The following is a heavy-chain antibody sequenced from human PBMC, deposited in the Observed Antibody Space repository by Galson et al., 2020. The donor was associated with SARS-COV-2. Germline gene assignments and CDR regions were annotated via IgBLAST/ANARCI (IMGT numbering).Heavy chain of an antibody. D-gene: IGHD5-18*01. Sequence: GESLKISCAASGFTFSSYAMSWVRQAPGKGLEWVSAISGSGGSTYYADSVKGRFTISRDNSKNTLYLQMNSLRAEDTAVYYCAKARVLDNVDTAFVLSDWGQGTLVTVSS. J-gene: IGHJ4*02. CDR2: ISGSGGST. CDR3: AKARVLDNVDTAFVLSD. V-gene: IGHV3-23*01. CDR1: GFTFSSYA.